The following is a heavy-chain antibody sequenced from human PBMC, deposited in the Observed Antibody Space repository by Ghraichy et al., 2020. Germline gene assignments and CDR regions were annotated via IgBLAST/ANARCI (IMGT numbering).Heavy chain of an antibody. V-gene: IGHV4-59*01. D-gene: IGHD6-13*01. CDR1: GGSISTYY. Sequence: SETLPLTCTVSGGSISTYYWSWVRQPPGKGLEWIGYIFYSGSTTYNPSLKSRVTISVDTSKNQFSLNLSSVTAADTAVYYCARSESSTSYTMDVWGQGTTVIVSS. CDR2: IFYSGST. CDR3: ARSESSTSYTMDV. J-gene: IGHJ6*02.